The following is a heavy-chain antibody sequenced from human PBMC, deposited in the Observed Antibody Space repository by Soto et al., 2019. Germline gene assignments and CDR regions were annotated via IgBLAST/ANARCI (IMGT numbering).Heavy chain of an antibody. Sequence: QITLKESGPTLVKPTQTLTLTCTFSGFSLSTSGVGVGWIRQPPGKALEWLALIYWDDDKRYSPSLKSRLTIXXDXSXXQVVLTMTNMDPVDTATYYCAHTLRGYSGYDYFDYWGQGTLVTVSS. CDR2: IYWDDDK. CDR1: GFSLSTSGVG. D-gene: IGHD5-12*01. CDR3: AHTLRGYSGYDYFDY. V-gene: IGHV2-5*02. J-gene: IGHJ4*02.